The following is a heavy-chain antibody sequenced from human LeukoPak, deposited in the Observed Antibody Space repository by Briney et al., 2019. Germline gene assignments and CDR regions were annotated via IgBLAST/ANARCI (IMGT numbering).Heavy chain of an antibody. D-gene: IGHD1-26*01. CDR1: GFTFSSYS. CDR3: ARDLGELELYYFDY. V-gene: IGHV3-48*02. CDR2: ISSSSSTI. J-gene: IGHJ4*02. Sequence: GGSLRLSCAASGFTFSSYSMNWVRQAPGKGLEWVSYISSSSSTIYYADSVKGRFIISRDNAKNSLYLQMNSLRDEDTAVYYCARDLGELELYYFDYWGQGTLVTVSS.